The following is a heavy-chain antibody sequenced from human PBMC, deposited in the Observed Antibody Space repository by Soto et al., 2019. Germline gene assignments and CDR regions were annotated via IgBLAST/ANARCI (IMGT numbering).Heavy chain of an antibody. CDR1: GGSISSGDYY. V-gene: IGHV4-31*03. J-gene: IGHJ4*02. Sequence: QVQLQESGPGLVEPSQTLSLTCTVSGGSISSGDYYWSWIRQHPGKGLEWIGYIYYSGSTYYNPSLKRRVTISVDTSKNQFSLKLSSVTAADTAVYYCARTSGDYFFDYWGQGTLVTVSS. CDR2: IYYSGST. D-gene: IGHD4-17*01. CDR3: ARTSGDYFFDY.